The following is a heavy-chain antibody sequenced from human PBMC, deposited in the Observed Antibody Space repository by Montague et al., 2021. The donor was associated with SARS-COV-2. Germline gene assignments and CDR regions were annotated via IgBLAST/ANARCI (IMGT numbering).Heavy chain of an antibody. CDR1: GGSISSSSCY. J-gene: IGHJ3*02. D-gene: IGHD3-22*01. V-gene: IGHV4-39*01. Sequence: SETLSLTCTVSGGSISSSSCYWGWIRQPPGKGLEWIGSIYYSGSTYYYPSLKSRVTISVATSKNQLSLKLISVTAAATAVYYCASPTFYYDSSGSDAFDIWGQGKMVSVSS. CDR2: IYYSGST. CDR3: ASPTFYYDSSGSDAFDI.